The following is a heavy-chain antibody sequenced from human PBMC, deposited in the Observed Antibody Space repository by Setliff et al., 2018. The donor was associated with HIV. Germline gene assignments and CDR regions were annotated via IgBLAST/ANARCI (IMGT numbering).Heavy chain of an antibody. V-gene: IGHV4-34*01. CDR1: GGSFSGYY. J-gene: IGHJ4*02. CDR2: INHSGST. Sequence: PSETLSLTCAVYGGSFSGYYWSWIRQPPGKGLEWIGEINHSGSTNYNPSLKSRVTISVDTSKNQFSLKLNSVTAADTAVYYCARGAGDYGSGSSLPLGYWGQGTLVTVSS. D-gene: IGHD3-10*01. CDR3: ARGAGDYGSGSSLPLGY.